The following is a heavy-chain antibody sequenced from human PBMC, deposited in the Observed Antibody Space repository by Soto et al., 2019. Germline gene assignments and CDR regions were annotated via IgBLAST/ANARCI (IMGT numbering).Heavy chain of an antibody. CDR2: INHSGST. D-gene: IGHD3-3*01. CDR3: ARGSEWLGRNWFDP. CDR1: GGSFSGYY. V-gene: IGHV4-34*01. J-gene: IGHJ5*02. Sequence: SETLSLTCAVYGGSFSGYYWSWIRQPPGKGLEWIGEINHSGSTNYNPSLKRRVTISVHTSKNQFSLKLSSVTAADTAVYYCARGSEWLGRNWFDPWGQGTLVTVSS.